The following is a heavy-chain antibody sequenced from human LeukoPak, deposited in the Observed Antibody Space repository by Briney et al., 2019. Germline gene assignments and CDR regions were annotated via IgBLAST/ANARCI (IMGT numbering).Heavy chain of an antibody. J-gene: IGHJ4*02. V-gene: IGHV3-23*01. CDR1: GFTFSSYA. CDR2: ISGSGGST. Sequence: GGSLRLSCAASGFTFSSYAMSWVRQASGKGLEWVSAISGSGGSTYYADSVKGRFTISRDNSKNTLYLQMNSLRAEDTAVYYCAKDHVYAPNLDYWGQGTLVTVSS. D-gene: IGHD1-14*01. CDR3: AKDHVYAPNLDY.